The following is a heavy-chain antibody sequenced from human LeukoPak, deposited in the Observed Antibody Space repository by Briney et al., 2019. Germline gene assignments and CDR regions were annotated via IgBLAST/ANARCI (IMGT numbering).Heavy chain of an antibody. CDR2: INPNSGGT. Sequence: ASVKVSCKASGYTFTGYYMHWVRQAPGQGLEWMGWINPNSGGTNYAQKFQGWVTMTRDTSISTAYMELSRLRSDDTAVYYCARGRGAQMGGPAYYFDYWGQGTLVTVSS. J-gene: IGHJ4*02. CDR3: ARGRGAQMGGPAYYFDY. V-gene: IGHV1-2*04. D-gene: IGHD1-26*01. CDR1: GYTFTGYY.